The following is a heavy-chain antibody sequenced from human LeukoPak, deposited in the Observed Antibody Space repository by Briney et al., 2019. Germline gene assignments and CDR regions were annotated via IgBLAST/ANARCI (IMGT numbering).Heavy chain of an antibody. Sequence: HTGGSLRLSRAVSGVTLSSYNKNWVRQAPREGKERVATIKPDGSEKWYVTSVRGRFTISRDNAKNSLYLQMDSLRVDDTAVYYCATDRFYNTFDYWGQGTLVTVSS. V-gene: IGHV3-7*01. CDR1: GVTLSSYN. D-gene: IGHD3-10*01. CDR2: IKPDGSEK. J-gene: IGHJ4*02. CDR3: ATDRFYNTFDY.